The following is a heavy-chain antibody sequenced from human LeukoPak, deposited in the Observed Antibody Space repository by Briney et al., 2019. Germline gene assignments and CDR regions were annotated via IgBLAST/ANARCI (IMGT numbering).Heavy chain of an antibody. CDR3: AKDITAALGSH. CDR1: GFTFSSYG. CDR2: ISYDGSNK. D-gene: IGHD1-26*01. Sequence: GRSLRLSCAASGFTFSSYGMHWVRQAPGKGLEWVAVISYDGSNKYYADSVKGRFTISRDNPKNTLYLQMNRLRAEDTAVYYCAKDITAALGSHWGQGTLVTVSS. V-gene: IGHV3-30*18. J-gene: IGHJ4*02.